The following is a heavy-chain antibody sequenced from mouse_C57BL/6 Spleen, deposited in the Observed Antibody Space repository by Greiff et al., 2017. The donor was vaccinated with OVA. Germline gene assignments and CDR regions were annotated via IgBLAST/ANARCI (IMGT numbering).Heavy chain of an antibody. Sequence: QVQLKESGPGLVQPSQSLSITCTVSGFSLTSYGVHWVRQSPGKGLEWLGVIWSGGSTDYNAAFISRLSISKDNSKSQVFFKMNSLQADDTAIYSCARNNYYVSKGYAMDYWGQGTSVTVSS. CDR2: IWSGGST. D-gene: IGHD1-1*01. V-gene: IGHV2-2*01. CDR3: ARNNYYVSKGYAMDY. CDR1: GFSLTSYG. J-gene: IGHJ4*01.